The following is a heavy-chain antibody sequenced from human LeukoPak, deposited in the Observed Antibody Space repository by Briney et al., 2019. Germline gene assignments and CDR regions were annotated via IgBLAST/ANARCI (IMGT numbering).Heavy chain of an antibody. CDR2: INGANGDT. D-gene: IGHD2-15*01. J-gene: IGHJ5*02. CDR3: AKDPKYCSGGSCYSGIDP. Sequence: ASVKVSCKASGYTFSGNVMHWVRQAPGQRLEWMGWINGANGDTKYSQRLQGRVTIIRDTSANTVYMELNSLRAEDTAVYYCAKDPKYCSGGSCYSGIDPWGQGTLVTVSS. V-gene: IGHV1-3*01. CDR1: GYTFSGNV.